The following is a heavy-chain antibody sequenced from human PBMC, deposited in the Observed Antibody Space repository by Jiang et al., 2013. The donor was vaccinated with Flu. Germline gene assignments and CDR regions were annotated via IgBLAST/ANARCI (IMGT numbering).Heavy chain of an antibody. V-gene: IGHV1-69*11. J-gene: IGHJ4*02. CDR2: IIPILGTA. D-gene: IGHD6-13*01. CDR3: ARGCIAAHCHFDY. CDR1: GGTFSSYA. Sequence: KASGGTFSSYAISWVRQAPGQGLEWMGRIIPILGTANYAQKFQGRVTITADESTSTAYMELSSLRSEDTAVYYCARGCIAAHCHFDYWGQGTLVTVSS.